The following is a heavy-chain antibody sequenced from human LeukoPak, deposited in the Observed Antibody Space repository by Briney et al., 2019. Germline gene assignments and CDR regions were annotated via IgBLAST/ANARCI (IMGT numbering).Heavy chain of an antibody. CDR3: AKDNTIFGVDAHYFDY. D-gene: IGHD3-3*01. CDR1: GFTFSSYG. V-gene: IGHV3-30*02. CDR2: IRYDGSDK. J-gene: IGHJ4*02. Sequence: GGSLRLSCAASGFTFSSYGMHWVRQAPGKGLEWVAFIRYDGSDKYYADSVKGRFTISRDNSKNTLYLQMNSLRAEDTAVYYCAKDNTIFGVDAHYFDYWGQGTLVTVSS.